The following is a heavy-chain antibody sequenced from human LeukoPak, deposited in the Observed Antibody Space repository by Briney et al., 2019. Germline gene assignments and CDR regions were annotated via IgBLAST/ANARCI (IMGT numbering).Heavy chain of an antibody. CDR1: GGSISSSSYF. CDR3: ARLPPTESSGWGRPFDY. CDR2: VYDSGST. V-gene: IGHV4-39*01. D-gene: IGHD6-19*01. J-gene: IGHJ4*02. Sequence: SETLSLTCTVSGGSISSSSYFWGWIRQPPGKGLEWIGSVYDSGSTYYNPSLKSRVTISVDTSKNQFSLKLSSVTAADTAVFYCARLPPTESSGWGRPFDYWGQGTLVTVSS.